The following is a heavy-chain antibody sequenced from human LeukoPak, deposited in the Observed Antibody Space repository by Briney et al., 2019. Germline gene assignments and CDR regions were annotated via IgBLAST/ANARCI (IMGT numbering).Heavy chain of an antibody. D-gene: IGHD3-22*01. Sequence: SETLSLTCTVSGGSISSGGYYWSWIRQPPGKGLEWIGYIYYSGSTNYNPSLKSRVTISVDTSKNQFSLKLSSVTAADTAVYYCARDPSGYFNYWGQGTLATVSS. J-gene: IGHJ4*02. CDR1: GGSISSGGYY. V-gene: IGHV4-61*08. CDR2: IYYSGST. CDR3: ARDPSGYFNY.